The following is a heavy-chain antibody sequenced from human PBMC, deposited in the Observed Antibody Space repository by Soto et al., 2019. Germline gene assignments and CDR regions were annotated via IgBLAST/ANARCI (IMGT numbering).Heavy chain of an antibody. CDR2: INPSGGST. CDR3: ARQRAYSSGWYEEIDAFDI. J-gene: IGHJ3*02. Sequence: GASVKVSCKASGYTFTSYYMHWVRQAPGQGLEWMGIINPSGGSTSYAQKFQGRVTMTRDTSTSTVYMELSSLRSEDTAVYYCARQRAYSSGWYEEIDAFDIWGQGTMVTVSS. D-gene: IGHD6-19*01. CDR1: GYTFTSYY. V-gene: IGHV1-46*03.